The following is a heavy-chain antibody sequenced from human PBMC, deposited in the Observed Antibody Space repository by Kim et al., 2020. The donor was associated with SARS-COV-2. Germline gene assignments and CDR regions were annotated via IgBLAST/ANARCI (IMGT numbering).Heavy chain of an antibody. V-gene: IGHV3-73*01. D-gene: IGHD6-13*01. CDR3: TRQSSSPDL. CDR2: IRSKADSYAT. CDR1: GFTFSVSA. Sequence: GGSLRLSCAASGFTFSVSAMHWVRQASGKGLEWVGRIRSKADSYATTYAASVKGRFTISRDDSKNTAYLKMHSLKIEDTAVYYCTRQSSSPDLWGHGTLV. J-gene: IGHJ5*02.